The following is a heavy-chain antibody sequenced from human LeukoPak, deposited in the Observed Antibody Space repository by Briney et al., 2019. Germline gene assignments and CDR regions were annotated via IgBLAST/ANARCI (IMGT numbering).Heavy chain of an antibody. J-gene: IGHJ2*01. CDR1: GFTFGNFG. Sequence: GGSLRLSCAASGFTFGNFGMTWVRQAPGKGLQWVSGITGSTTWTYYAASVKGRFTVSRDNSQNTLHLQMNSLRADDTAVYYCARELVSSGTGYFDLWGRGTLVTVAS. CDR3: ARELVSSGTGYFDL. CDR2: ITGSTTWT. V-gene: IGHV3-23*01. D-gene: IGHD3-10*02.